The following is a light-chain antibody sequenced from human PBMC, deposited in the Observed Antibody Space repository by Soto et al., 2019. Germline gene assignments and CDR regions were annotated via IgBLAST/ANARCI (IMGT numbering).Light chain of an antibody. Sequence: DIQLTQSPSSRSASVGYIGTITCRSSQSISTSLNWYQQKPGKAPNLLIFTSSNLESGVPSRFSGSGSGTDFTLTISSLQPEDFETYFCQQGYSCPRTFGQGTKVDIK. J-gene: IGKJ1*01. CDR2: TSS. CDR3: QQGYSCPRT. V-gene: IGKV1-39*01. CDR1: QSISTS.